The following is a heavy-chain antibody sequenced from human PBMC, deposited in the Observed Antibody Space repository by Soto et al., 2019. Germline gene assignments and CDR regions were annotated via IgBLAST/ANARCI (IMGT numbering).Heavy chain of an antibody. CDR1: GYTLTELS. V-gene: IGHV1-24*01. CDR2: FDLENGET. CDR3: AIEVRRSNQFDH. J-gene: IGHJ4*02. Sequence: SVKVSCKVSGYTLTELSIHWVRQAPGEGLEWMGGFDLENGETIYAQRFQGRVTMTEESSADTPYMELSSLRSEDTAAYYCAIEVRRSNQFDHWGQGTMVTVSS. D-gene: IGHD3-10*01.